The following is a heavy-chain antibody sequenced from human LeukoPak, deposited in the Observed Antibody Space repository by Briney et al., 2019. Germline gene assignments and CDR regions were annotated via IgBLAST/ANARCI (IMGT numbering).Heavy chain of an antibody. CDR1: GFTFSSYG. V-gene: IGHV3-21*01. J-gene: IGHJ6*02. CDR2: ISSSSSYI. D-gene: IGHD4-17*01. Sequence: GGSLRLSCAASGFTFSSYGMHWVRQAPGKGLEWVSSISSSSSYIYYADSVKGRFTISRDNAKNSLYLQMNSLRAEDTAVYYCAEDRGRRNGDYYYYYGMDVWGQGTTVTVSS. CDR3: AEDRGRRNGDYYYYYGMDV.